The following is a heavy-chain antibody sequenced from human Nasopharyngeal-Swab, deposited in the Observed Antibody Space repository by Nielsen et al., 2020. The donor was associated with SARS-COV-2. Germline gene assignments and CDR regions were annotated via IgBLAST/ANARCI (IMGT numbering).Heavy chain of an antibody. CDR2: IKPDGSEK. D-gene: IGHD6-6*01. Sequence: ARSLRLSCAASGFTFSNYCMHWLRQAPGKGLEWVAIIKPDGSEKYYVDSVKGRFNISRDNAKNSLYLQMNSLRAKDTSVYYSARDYWSSVDCWCQGTLVTVSS. CDR1: GFTFSNYC. CDR3: ARDYWSSVDC. J-gene: IGHJ4*02. V-gene: IGHV3-7*03.